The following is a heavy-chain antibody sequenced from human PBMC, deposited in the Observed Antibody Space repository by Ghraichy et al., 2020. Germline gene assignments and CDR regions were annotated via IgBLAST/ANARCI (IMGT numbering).Heavy chain of an antibody. CDR1: GFSVSTHQ. D-gene: IGHD2-8*01. CDR3: VRGFDCTRSRSCPSNPFDD. Sequence: GGSLRLSCAASGFSVSTHQMTWVRQAPGKGLEWLSDIHSVGYTYYADSVKGRFTISRHISQNTIFLQMNSLTSEDTAVYYCVRGFDCTRSRSCPSNPFDDWGQGTLVTVSS. V-gene: IGHV3-53*04. CDR2: IHSVGYT. J-gene: IGHJ4*02.